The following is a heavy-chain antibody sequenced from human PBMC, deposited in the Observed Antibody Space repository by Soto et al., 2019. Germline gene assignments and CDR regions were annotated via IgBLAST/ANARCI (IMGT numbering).Heavy chain of an antibody. V-gene: IGHV3-48*02. CDR3: ARDGDRGYDMDD. CDR1: GFTFSTYN. CDR2: ITNTGETI. Sequence: EVQMVESGGGLVQPGGSLRLSCAGSGFTFSTYNMDWVRQAPGKGLEWISYITNTGETIYYADSVRGRFTISRDNAKNALFLQMNSLRDEDTAVYYCARDGDRGYDMDDWGQGTTVTVSS. J-gene: IGHJ6*02.